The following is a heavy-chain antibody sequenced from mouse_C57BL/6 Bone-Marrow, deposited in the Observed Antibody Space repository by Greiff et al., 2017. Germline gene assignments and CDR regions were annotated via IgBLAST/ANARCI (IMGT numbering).Heavy chain of an antibody. CDR1: GYTFTSYW. CDR2: IDPSDSYT. D-gene: IGHD2-3*01. CDR3: ARSWLLDY. V-gene: IGHV1-69*01. J-gene: IGHJ2*01. Sequence: VQLQQPGAELVMPGASVKLSCKASGYTFTSYWMHWVKQRPGQGLEWIGEIDPSDSYTNYNQKFKGKSTLTVDKSSSTAYLQLSSLTSEDSAVYYCARSWLLDYWGQGTTLTVSS.